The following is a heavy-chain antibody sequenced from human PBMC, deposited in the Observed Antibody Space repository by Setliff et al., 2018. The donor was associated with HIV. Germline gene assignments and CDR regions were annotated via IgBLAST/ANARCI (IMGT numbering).Heavy chain of an antibody. D-gene: IGHD2-15*01. Sequence: SETLSLTCTISGGSVSSYYWSWIRQPPGKGLEWIGNLYYSGNTNYNSSLKRRVTIAVDTSKKHFSLNLKSVTAADTAVYYCALTGHRLLRGYMDVWGKGTTVTVSS. V-gene: IGHV4-59*02. J-gene: IGHJ6*03. CDR3: ALTGHRLLRGYMDV. CDR2: LYYSGNT. CDR1: GGSVSSYY.